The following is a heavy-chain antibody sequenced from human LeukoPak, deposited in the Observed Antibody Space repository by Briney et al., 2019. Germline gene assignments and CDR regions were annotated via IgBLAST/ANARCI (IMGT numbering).Heavy chain of an antibody. Sequence: GGSLRLSCSASGFTFSTFPMHWVRQTPGKGLEYFSAISRNGDTTYYADSVKGRFTISRDNSKNTLYLQMSSLRPEDTAVYYCVKALTDDAFDIWGQGTMVTVSS. CDR2: ISRNGDTT. J-gene: IGHJ3*02. V-gene: IGHV3-64D*06. CDR1: GFTFSTFP. CDR3: VKALTDDAFDI.